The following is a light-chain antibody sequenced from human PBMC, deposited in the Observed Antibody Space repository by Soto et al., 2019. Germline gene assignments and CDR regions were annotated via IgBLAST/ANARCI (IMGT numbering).Light chain of an antibody. V-gene: IGLV2-23*01. CDR3: CSYAGNSTWV. J-gene: IGLJ3*02. Sequence: QSALTQPASVSGSPRQSITNSCTGTSSDVGSYDLVSWYQQHPGKAPKFMIYKGTRRPAGVSIRFSGSKSGNTASLRISGLQTEDEADYYCCSYAGNSTWVFGGGTKLTVL. CDR1: SSDVGSYDL. CDR2: KGT.